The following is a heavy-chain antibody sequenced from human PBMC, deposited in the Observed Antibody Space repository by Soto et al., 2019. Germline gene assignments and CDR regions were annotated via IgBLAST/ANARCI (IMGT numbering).Heavy chain of an antibody. CDR3: ARDRSNSPDYFDY. V-gene: IGHV4-30-4*01. J-gene: IGHJ4*02. D-gene: IGHD6-6*01. CDR1: GGSINSDAYY. Sequence: QMQLQESGPGLVKPSQTLSLTCTVSGGSINSDAYYWSWIRQPPGKGLEWIGHIYYSGRTYYAPSLKSRLTISLDMSKNQFSLRLSSVNASDTAVYYCARDRSNSPDYFDYWGQGTLVTVSS. CDR2: IYYSGRT.